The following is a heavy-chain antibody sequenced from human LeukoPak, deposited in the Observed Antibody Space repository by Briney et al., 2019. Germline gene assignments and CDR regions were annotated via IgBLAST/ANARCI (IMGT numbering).Heavy chain of an antibody. CDR2: ISSSGSTI. J-gene: IGHJ4*02. CDR1: GFTFSSYG. D-gene: IGHD3-10*01. CDR3: ARSPRPSFGEGPSYYFDY. Sequence: GGSLRLSCAASGFTFSSYGMSWIRQAPGKGLEWVSYISSSGSTIYYADSVKGRFTISRDNAKNSLYLQMNSLRAEDTAVYYCARSPRPSFGEGPSYYFDYWGQGTLVTVSS. V-gene: IGHV3-11*01.